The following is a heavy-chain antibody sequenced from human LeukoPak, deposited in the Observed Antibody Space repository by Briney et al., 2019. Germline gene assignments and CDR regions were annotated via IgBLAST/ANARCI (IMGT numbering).Heavy chain of an antibody. D-gene: IGHD4-23*01. CDR3: ARDQLYGGTNFDY. Sequence: QPGGSLRLSCAASGFAISGYWMHWVRQAPGKGLVWVSYISSSSSTIYYADSVKGRFTISRDNAKNSLYLQMNSLRAEDTAVYYCARDQLYGGTNFDYWGQGTLVTVSS. CDR1: GFAISGYW. J-gene: IGHJ4*02. V-gene: IGHV3-48*01. CDR2: ISSSSSTI.